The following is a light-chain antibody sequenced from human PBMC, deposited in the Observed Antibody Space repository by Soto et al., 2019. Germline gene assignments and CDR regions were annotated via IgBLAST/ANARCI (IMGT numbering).Light chain of an antibody. CDR2: EVS. CDR3: CSYAGSNNYV. Sequence: QSALTQPPSASGSPGQSVTISCTGTSSDVGGYNYVSWYQQHPGKAPKLMISEVSKRPSGVPDRVSGSKSGNTASLTVSGLQAEDEADYYCCSYAGSNNYVFGTGTKLTVL. V-gene: IGLV2-8*01. CDR1: SSDVGGYNY. J-gene: IGLJ1*01.